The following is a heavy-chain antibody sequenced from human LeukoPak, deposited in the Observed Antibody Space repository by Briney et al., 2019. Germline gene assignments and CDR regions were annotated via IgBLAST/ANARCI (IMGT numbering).Heavy chain of an antibody. J-gene: IGHJ6*02. Sequence: SETLSLTCTVSGGSISSYYWSWIRQPPGKGLEWIGYIYYSRSTNYNPSLKSRVTISVDTPKNQFSLKLSSVTAADTAVYYCARGGLWFGELLLSYYYYGMDVWGQGTTVTVSS. D-gene: IGHD3-10*01. CDR2: IYYSRST. CDR3: ARGGLWFGELLLSYYYYGMDV. CDR1: GGSISSYY. V-gene: IGHV4-59*01.